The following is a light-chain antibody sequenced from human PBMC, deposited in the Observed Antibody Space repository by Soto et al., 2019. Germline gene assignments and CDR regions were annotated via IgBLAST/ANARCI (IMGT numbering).Light chain of an antibody. V-gene: IGLV2-23*01. CDR3: CSHAGSGTLV. Sequence: QSVMTQPPSVSAAPGQKVTISCSGSSSNIGGNSVSWYQQLPGTAPKLIIYEGTKRPSGVSNRFSGSKSGNTASLTISGLQAEDEADYYCCSHAGSGTLVFGGGTKLTVL. J-gene: IGLJ3*02. CDR2: EGT. CDR1: SSNIGGNS.